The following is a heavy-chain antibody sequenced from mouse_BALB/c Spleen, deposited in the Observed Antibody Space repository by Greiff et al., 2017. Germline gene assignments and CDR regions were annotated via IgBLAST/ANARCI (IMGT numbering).Heavy chain of an antibody. Sequence: EVQLQESGPGLVKPSQSLSLTCSVTGYSITSGYYWNWIRQFPGNKLEWMGYISYDGSNNYNPSLKNRISITRDTSKNQFFLKLNSVTTEDTATYYCARDVGYSAWFAYWGQGTLVTVSA. D-gene: IGHD2-3*01. CDR2: ISYDGSN. CDR1: GYSITSGYY. CDR3: ARDVGYSAWFAY. V-gene: IGHV3-6*02. J-gene: IGHJ3*01.